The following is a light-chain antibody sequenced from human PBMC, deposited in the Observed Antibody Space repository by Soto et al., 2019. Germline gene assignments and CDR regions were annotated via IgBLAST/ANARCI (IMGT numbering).Light chain of an antibody. J-gene: IGKJ1*01. V-gene: IGKV1-27*01. CDR2: AAS. Sequence: DIQMTQSPSSLSASVGDRVTITCRASQGISNYLAWYQQKPGKVPKLLIYAASTLHYGVPSRFSGSGSGTDFTLTISSLQPEDVATYYGQKYGSAPPWTFGQGTKVEIK. CDR1: QGISNY. CDR3: QKYGSAPPWT.